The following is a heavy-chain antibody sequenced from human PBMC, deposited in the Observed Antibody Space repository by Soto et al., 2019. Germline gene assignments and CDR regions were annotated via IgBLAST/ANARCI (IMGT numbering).Heavy chain of an antibody. CDR3: ARAGDIVVVPAANGYYYYYMDV. D-gene: IGHD2-2*01. V-gene: IGHV1-8*01. J-gene: IGHJ6*03. Sequence: QVQLVXSGAXVXKPXAXVXVSCKASGYTFTSYDINWVRQATGQGLEWMGWMNPNSGNTGYAQKSQGRVTMTRNTSISTAYMELSSLRSEDTAVYYCARAGDIVVVPAANGYYYYYMDVWGKGTTVTVSS. CDR2: MNPNSGNT. CDR1: GYTFTSYD.